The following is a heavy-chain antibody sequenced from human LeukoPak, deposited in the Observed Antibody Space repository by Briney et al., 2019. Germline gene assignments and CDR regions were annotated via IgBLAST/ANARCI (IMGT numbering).Heavy chain of an antibody. Sequence: SETLSLTCTVSGGSIDNYYWSWIRQPPGQGLEWIAYIYYSGSTNYNPSLKSRVTISVDTSRNQYSLKLSSVTAADTAVYYCARHFDGGNYPLEYWGQGILVTVSS. CDR2: IYYSGST. J-gene: IGHJ4*02. CDR3: ARHFDGGNYPLEY. D-gene: IGHD3-16*02. CDR1: GGSIDNYY. V-gene: IGHV4-59*08.